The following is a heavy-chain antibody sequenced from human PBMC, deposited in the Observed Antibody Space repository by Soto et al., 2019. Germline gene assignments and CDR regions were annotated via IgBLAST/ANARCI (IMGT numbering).Heavy chain of an antibody. V-gene: IGHV1-46*01. D-gene: IGHD4-17*01. CDR1: GYPFTYAY. J-gene: IGHJ4*02. Sequence: ASVKVSCKTSGYPFTYAYINWVRQAPGQGLEWVGRINPSGGGTSYAQKFQGRVTMTIDTSTSTVYMELSSLRSEDTAVYYCARTYGDLLPNFDYWGQGTLVTVSS. CDR2: INPSGGGT. CDR3: ARTYGDLLPNFDY.